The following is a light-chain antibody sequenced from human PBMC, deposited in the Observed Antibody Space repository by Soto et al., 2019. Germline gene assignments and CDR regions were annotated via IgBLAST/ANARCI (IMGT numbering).Light chain of an antibody. CDR1: QSVLYSSNNKNY. CDR3: HQYYSIHT. J-gene: IGKJ2*01. V-gene: IGKV4-1*01. Sequence: DIVMTQSPDSLAVSLGERATINCKSSQSVLYSSNNKNYLAWYQQKPGQPPKLLIYWASTRESGVPDRFSGSGSGTDFTLTISSLQAEDVAVYYCHQYYSIHTFGQGTKLEIK. CDR2: WAS.